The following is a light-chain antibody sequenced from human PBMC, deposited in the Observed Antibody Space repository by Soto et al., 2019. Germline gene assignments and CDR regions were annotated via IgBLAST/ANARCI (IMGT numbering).Light chain of an antibody. CDR1: QSVGSN. Sequence: EIVMTQSPATLSVSPGERATLSRRASQSVGSNLAWYQQKPGQAPRLLIYGASTRATGIPARFSGSGSGTEFTLTISSLQSEDFAIYYCQQYNNRPPETFGQGTKLE. CDR2: GAS. CDR3: QQYNNRPPET. J-gene: IGKJ2*01. V-gene: IGKV3-15*01.